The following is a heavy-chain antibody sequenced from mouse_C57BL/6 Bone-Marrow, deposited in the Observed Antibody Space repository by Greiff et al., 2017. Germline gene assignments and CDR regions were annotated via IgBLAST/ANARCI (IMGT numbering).Heavy chain of an antibody. CDR2: ISSGSSTI. D-gene: IGHD2-12*01. J-gene: IGHJ4*01. V-gene: IGHV5-17*01. CDR1: GFTFSDYG. CDR3: ASSYSVNAMDY. Sequence: DVMLVESGGGLVKPGGSLKLSCAASGFTFSDYGMHWVRQAPEKGLEWVAYISSGSSTIYYADTVKGRFTISRDNAKNTLFLQMTSLRSEDTVMYYCASSYSVNAMDYWGQGTSVTVSS.